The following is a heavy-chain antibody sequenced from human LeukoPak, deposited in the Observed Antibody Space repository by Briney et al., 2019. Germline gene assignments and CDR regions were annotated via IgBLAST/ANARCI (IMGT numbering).Heavy chain of an antibody. Sequence: PGRSLRLSCAASGFTVSSNYMSWVRQAPGKGLEWVSVIYSGGSTYYADSVKGRFTISRDNSKNTLYLQMNSLRAEDTAVYYCARGYPANAFDIWGQGTMVTVSS. J-gene: IGHJ3*02. D-gene: IGHD2-2*02. V-gene: IGHV3-66*01. CDR3: ARGYPANAFDI. CDR1: GFTVSSNY. CDR2: IYSGGST.